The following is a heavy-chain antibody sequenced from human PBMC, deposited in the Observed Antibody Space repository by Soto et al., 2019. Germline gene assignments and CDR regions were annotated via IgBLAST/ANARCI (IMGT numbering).Heavy chain of an antibody. CDR1: GYSVSSSDYY. CDR3: APLTVSLSGPYGIHV. D-gene: IGHD2-15*01. CDR2: MLYSGLT. Sequence: PSETLSLTCSDSGYSVSSSDYYWAWIRQPPGKGLEWIGSMLYSGLTYYNPSLKSRVTLSVDTSKNQFSVRLNSVTASDTAVYYCAPLTVSLSGPYGIHVWGQGTRSPSP. V-gene: IGHV4-39*01. J-gene: IGHJ6*02.